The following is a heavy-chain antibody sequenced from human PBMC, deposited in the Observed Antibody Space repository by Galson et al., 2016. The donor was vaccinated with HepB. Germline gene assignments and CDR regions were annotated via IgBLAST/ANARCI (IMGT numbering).Heavy chain of an antibody. CDR1: GFTFSDYT. J-gene: IGHJ4*02. CDR2: ISEDGTQK. V-gene: IGHV3-30*04. CDR3: ARSVSSAWHTFDS. Sequence: SLRLSCAASGFTFSDYTMHWIRQAPGQAPGEGLEWVAVISEDGTQKYLADSVKGRFTISRDNSRSILYLQMNSLRREDTAIYYCARSVSSAWHTFDSRGQGTLVPVSS. D-gene: IGHD6-25*01.